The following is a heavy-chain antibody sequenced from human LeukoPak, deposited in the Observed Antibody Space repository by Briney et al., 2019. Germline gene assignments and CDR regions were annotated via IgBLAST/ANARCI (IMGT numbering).Heavy chain of an antibody. Sequence: PGGSLRLSCAASGFTFSSYWMSWVRQAPGKGLEWVANIKQDGSEQYYVDSVKGRFTISRDNAKNSLYLQMNSLRAEDTAVYYCARDLSPVVPAAIDYFDHWGQGTLVTVSS. D-gene: IGHD2-2*01. V-gene: IGHV3-7*01. CDR2: IKQDGSEQ. CDR1: GFTFSSYW. J-gene: IGHJ4*02. CDR3: ARDLSPVVPAAIDYFDH.